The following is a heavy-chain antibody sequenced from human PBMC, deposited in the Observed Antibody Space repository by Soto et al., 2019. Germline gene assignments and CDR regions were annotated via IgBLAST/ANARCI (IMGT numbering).Heavy chain of an antibody. CDR3: ARERFQVISDGMDV. CDR2: INPETGGT. Sequence: ASVKVSCKASGYTFTGYYVHWVREAPGQGLEWMGWINPETGGTSYAQKFQGRVTLSRNTSINTAYLELSSLGFDDAAVYFCARERFQVISDGMDVWGQGTTVTVSS. CDR1: GYTFTGYY. D-gene: IGHD2-21*01. J-gene: IGHJ6*02. V-gene: IGHV1-2*02.